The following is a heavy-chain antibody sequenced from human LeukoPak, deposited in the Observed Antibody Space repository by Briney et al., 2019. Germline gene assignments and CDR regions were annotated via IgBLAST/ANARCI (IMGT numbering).Heavy chain of an antibody. V-gene: IGHV3-23*01. CDR1: GFTFSSYA. CDR2: ISSSGGSA. Sequence: PGRSLRLSCAASGFTFSSYAMSWVRQASGKGLEWVSVISSSGGSAYYADSVKGRFTISRDNSKNTLYLQMNNLRAEDTAVYYCAKDLSSGYFYFDYWGQGTLVTVSS. J-gene: IGHJ4*02. CDR3: AKDLSSGYFYFDY. D-gene: IGHD3-22*01.